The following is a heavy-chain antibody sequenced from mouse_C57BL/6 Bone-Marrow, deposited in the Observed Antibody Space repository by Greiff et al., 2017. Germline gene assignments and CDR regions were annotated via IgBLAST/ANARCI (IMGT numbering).Heavy chain of an antibody. CDR3: ARETHGLRRRDYIDY. V-gene: IGHV1-19*01. CDR1: GYTFTDYY. Sequence: EVQLQQSGPVLVKPGASVKMSCKASGYTFTDYYMNWVKQSHGKSLEWIGVINPYNGGTSYNQKFKGKATLTVDKSSSTAYMELNSLTSEDSAVYYCARETHGLRRRDYIDYWGQGTSLTVSS. CDR2: INPYNGGT. J-gene: IGHJ2*02. D-gene: IGHD2-12*01.